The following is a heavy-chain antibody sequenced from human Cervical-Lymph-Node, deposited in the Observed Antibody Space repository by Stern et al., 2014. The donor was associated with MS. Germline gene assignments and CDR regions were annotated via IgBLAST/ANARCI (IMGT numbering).Heavy chain of an antibody. V-gene: IGHV3-48*02. CDR1: GFTFSSYS. CDR3: ARANYDFWSGNSSFQRYYYGMDV. D-gene: IGHD3-3*01. J-gene: IGHJ6*02. Sequence: EVQLVESGGGLVKPGGSLRLSCTASGFTFSSYSMNWVRQAPGKGLEWSSYISRSRSTIYYADAVTGRFTMSRDTAKNSLYLYMNSLRDEDTAVYYCARANYDFWSGNSSFQRYYYGMDVWGQGTTVTVSS. CDR2: ISRSRSTI.